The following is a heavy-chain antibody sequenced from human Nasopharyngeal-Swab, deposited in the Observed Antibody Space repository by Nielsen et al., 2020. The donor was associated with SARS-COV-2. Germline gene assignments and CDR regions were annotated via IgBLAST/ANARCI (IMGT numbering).Heavy chain of an antibody. CDR3: ARDLYRQQWPLYNYYGMDV. J-gene: IGHJ6*02. Sequence: GGSLRLSCSASGFTFSSNYMSWVRQAPGKGLEWVSVLYSDGSTYYADSVKGRSTISRDNSKNTLYLQMNVLRAEDTAVYYCARDLYRQQWPLYNYYGMDVWGQGTTVTVPS. CDR2: LYSDGST. V-gene: IGHV3-53*01. CDR1: GFTFSSNY. D-gene: IGHD6-19*01.